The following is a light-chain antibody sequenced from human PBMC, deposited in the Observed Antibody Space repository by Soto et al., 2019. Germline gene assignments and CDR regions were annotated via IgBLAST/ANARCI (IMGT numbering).Light chain of an antibody. CDR2: EVS. V-gene: IGLV2-23*02. CDR3: CTYAGSSTRFV. CDR1: SSDVGSYNL. Sequence: QSALTQPASVSGSPGQSITISCTGTSSDVGSYNLVSWYQQHPGKVPKLMIYEVSKRPSGISNRFSGSKSGNTASLTISGLQAEDEADYYCCTYAGSSTRFVFGTGTQLTVL. J-gene: IGLJ1*01.